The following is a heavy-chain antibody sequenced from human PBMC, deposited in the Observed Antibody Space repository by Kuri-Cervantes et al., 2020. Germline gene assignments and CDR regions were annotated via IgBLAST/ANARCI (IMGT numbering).Heavy chain of an antibody. Sequence: ASVKVSCKASGYTFTGYYMHWVRQAPGQGLEWMGWINPNSGGTNYAQKFQGRVTMTRDTSISTAYMELSSLRAEDTAVYYCARGYCSSTSCYFIDGGLGWFDPWGQGTLVTVSS. CDR3: ARGYCSSTSCYFIDGGLGWFDP. CDR2: INPNSGGT. V-gene: IGHV1-2*02. CDR1: GYTFTGYY. J-gene: IGHJ5*02. D-gene: IGHD2-2*01.